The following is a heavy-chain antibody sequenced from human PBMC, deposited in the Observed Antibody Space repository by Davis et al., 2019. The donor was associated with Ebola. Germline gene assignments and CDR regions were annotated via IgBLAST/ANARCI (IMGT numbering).Heavy chain of an antibody. CDR3: ARDRTPNTAVAGRDFDY. D-gene: IGHD6-19*01. J-gene: IGHJ4*02. CDR2: ISYDGSNK. CDR1: GFTFSNFP. V-gene: IGHV3-30-3*01. Sequence: GESLKIPCAASGFTFSNFPMHWVRQAPGKGLDWVAVISYDGSNKFYADSVKGRFTISRDNSKNTLYVQMNSLRAEDTAVYYCARDRTPNTAVAGRDFDYWGQGTLVTVSS.